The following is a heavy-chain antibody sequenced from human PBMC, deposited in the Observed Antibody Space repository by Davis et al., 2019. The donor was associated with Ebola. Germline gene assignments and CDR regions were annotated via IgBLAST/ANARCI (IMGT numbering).Heavy chain of an antibody. J-gene: IGHJ4*02. CDR1: GGSISSYY. Sequence: SETLSLTCTVSGGSISSYYWTWIRQPPGKGLEYIGYIHYSGSSDYNASLESRVTISVDTSKNQFSLKLSSVTSADTAVYYCASGLRPFDYWGQGALVTVSS. CDR3: ASGLRPFDY. CDR2: IHYSGSS. V-gene: IGHV4-59*01.